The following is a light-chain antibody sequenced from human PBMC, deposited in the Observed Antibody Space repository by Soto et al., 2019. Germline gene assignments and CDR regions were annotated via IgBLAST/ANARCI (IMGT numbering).Light chain of an antibody. CDR2: DAS. V-gene: IGKV1-33*01. J-gene: IGKJ2*01. Sequence: DIQMTQSPSSLSASVGDGVTITCRASQSISTWLAWYQQKPGKVPKLLIYDASNLETGVPSRFSGSGPGTDFTFTISSLQHEDIATYYCQQYDTPPLSTFGQGTQVDIX. CDR3: QQYDTPPLST. CDR1: QSISTW.